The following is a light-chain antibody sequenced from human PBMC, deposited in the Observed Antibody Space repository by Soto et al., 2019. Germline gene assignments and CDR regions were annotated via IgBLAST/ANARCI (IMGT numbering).Light chain of an antibody. CDR1: QSISSY. V-gene: IGKV3-11*01. CDR2: DAS. J-gene: IGKJ3*01. Sequence: EIVLTQSPATMSLSPGERDTLSCRASQSISSYLALYQKKPGKAPRLLIYDASNRATGIPAMFIGSWSGTDFSLTISSIDHDDFAVYYCQPRSNWPLTFGPGTKADIK. CDR3: QPRSNWPLT.